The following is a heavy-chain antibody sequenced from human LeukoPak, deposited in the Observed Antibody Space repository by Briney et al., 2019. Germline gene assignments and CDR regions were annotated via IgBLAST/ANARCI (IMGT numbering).Heavy chain of an antibody. J-gene: IGHJ4*02. Sequence: GGSLRLSCTTSGFILSNHGMHWVRQAPGKGLEWVAVISYDGSNKYYADSVKGRFTISRDNSENTLYLQMNSLRAEDTAVYYCARQYRGYSYGQPFDYWGQGTLVTVSS. CDR1: GFILSNHG. CDR2: ISYDGSNK. V-gene: IGHV3-30*19. CDR3: ARQYRGYSYGQPFDY. D-gene: IGHD5-18*01.